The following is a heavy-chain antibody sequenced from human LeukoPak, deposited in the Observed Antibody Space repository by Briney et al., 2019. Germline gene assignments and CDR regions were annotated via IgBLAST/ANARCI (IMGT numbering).Heavy chain of an antibody. Sequence: SLRLSCAASGFTFDDYAMHWVRQAPGKGLEWVSGISWSSGSIGYADSVKGRFTISRDNAKNSLYLQMNSLRAEDTALYYCAKAKGAVADKDAFDIWGQGTMVTVSS. CDR2: ISWSSGSI. CDR3: AKAKGAVADKDAFDI. D-gene: IGHD6-19*01. J-gene: IGHJ3*02. CDR1: GFTFDDYA. V-gene: IGHV3-9*01.